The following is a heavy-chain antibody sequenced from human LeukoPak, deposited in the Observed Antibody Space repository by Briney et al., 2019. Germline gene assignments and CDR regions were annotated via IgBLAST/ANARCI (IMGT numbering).Heavy chain of an antibody. CDR1: GYTFTSYA. J-gene: IGHJ6*02. CDR3: ARAKKFVAHDSSGYYARDYYYGMDV. V-gene: IGHV1-3*01. CDR2: INAGNGNT. Sequence: ASVKVSCKASGYTFTSYAMYWVRQAPGQRLEWMGWINAGNGNTKYSQKFQGRVTITRDTSASTAYMELSSLRSEDTAVYYCARAKKFVAHDSSGYYARDYYYGMDVWGQGTTVTVSS. D-gene: IGHD3-22*01.